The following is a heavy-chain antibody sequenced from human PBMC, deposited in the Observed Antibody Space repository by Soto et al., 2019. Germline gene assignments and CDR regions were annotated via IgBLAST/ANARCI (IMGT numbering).Heavy chain of an antibody. CDR2: ISYDGSNK. V-gene: IGHV3-30-3*01. J-gene: IGHJ6*02. Sequence: GGSLRLSCAASGFTFSSYAMHWVRQAPGKGLEWVAVISYDGSNKYYADSVKGRFTISRDNSKNTLYLQMNSLRAEDTAVYYCASGFIARAYYYHGMDVWGQGTTVTVSS. CDR3: ASGFIARAYYYHGMDV. CDR1: GFTFSSYA. D-gene: IGHD6-6*01.